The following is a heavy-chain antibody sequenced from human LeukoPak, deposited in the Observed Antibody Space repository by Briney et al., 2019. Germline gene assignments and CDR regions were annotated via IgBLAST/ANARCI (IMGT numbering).Heavy chain of an antibody. CDR2: IYYSGST. V-gene: IGHV4-39*01. CDR3: ARLDRLDGSGSYFDY. CDR1: GGSISSSSYY. J-gene: IGHJ4*02. Sequence: SENLSLTCTVSGGSISSSSYYWGWIRQPPGKGLEWIGRIYYSGSTYYNPSLKSRVTISVDTSKNQFSLKLSSVTAADTAVYYCARLDRLDGSGSYFDYWGQGTLVTVSS. D-gene: IGHD3-10*01.